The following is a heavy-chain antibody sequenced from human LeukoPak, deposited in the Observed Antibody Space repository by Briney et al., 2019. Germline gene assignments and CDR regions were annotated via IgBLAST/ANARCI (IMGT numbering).Heavy chain of an antibody. CDR2: IYYDGST. J-gene: IGHJ4*02. Sequence: SETLSLTCAVSGGSISSSNWWSWVRQPPGKGLEWIGYIYYDGSTNYNPSLKSRVTISVDTSKNQFSLKLSSVTAADTAVYYCARGKVPAALFDYWGQGTLVTVSS. V-gene: IGHV4-4*02. D-gene: IGHD2-2*01. CDR3: ARGKVPAALFDY. CDR1: GGSISSSNW.